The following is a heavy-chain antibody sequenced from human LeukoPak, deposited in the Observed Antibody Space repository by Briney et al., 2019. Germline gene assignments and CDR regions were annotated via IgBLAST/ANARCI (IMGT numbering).Heavy chain of an antibody. V-gene: IGHV3-48*01. J-gene: IGHJ6*03. Sequence: GGSLRLSCAASGFTFSSYSMNWVRQAPGKGLEGVSYISSSGTTIYSADSVKGRFTISRDNAKNSLYLQMNSLRAEDTAVYYCARDSTTLWYHYYYMDVWGKGTTVTVSS. CDR1: GFTFSSYS. CDR3: ARDSTTLWYHYYYMDV. D-gene: IGHD5-18*01. CDR2: ISSSGTTI.